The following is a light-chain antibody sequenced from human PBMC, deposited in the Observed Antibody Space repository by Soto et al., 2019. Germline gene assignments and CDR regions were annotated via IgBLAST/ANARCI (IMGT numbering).Light chain of an antibody. Sequence: EIVLTQSPATLSSSPGERATLPCRASQSVSRCLAWYQQKPGQAPRLLIYDASNRATGIPARFSGSGSGTDFTLTISSLEPEDFAVYYCQQRSNWPPLTFGGGTKVEIK. CDR2: DAS. CDR1: QSVSRC. J-gene: IGKJ4*01. CDR3: QQRSNWPPLT. V-gene: IGKV3-11*01.